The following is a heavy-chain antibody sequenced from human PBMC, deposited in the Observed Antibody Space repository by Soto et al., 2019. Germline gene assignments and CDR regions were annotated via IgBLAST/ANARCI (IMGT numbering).Heavy chain of an antibody. CDR1: GFTFSSYA. V-gene: IGHV3-23*01. Sequence: VGSLRLSCAASGFTFSSYAMSWVRQAPGKGLEWVSAISGSGGSTYYADSVKGRFTISRDNSKNTLYLQMNSLRAEDTAVYYCARRSNGDYGDYYYYMDVWGKGTTVTVSS. CDR3: ARRSNGDYGDYYYYMDV. J-gene: IGHJ6*03. D-gene: IGHD4-17*01. CDR2: ISGSGGST.